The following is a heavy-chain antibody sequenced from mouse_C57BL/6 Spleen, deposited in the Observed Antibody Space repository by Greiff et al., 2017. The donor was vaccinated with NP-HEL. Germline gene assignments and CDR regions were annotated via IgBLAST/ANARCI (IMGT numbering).Heavy chain of an antibody. CDR2: IHPNSGST. CDR1: GYTFTSYW. Sequence: QVQLQQPGAELVKPGASVKLSCKASGYTFTSYWMHWVKQRPGQGLEWIGMIHPNSGSTNYNEKFKSKATLTVDKSSSTAYMQLSSLTSEDSAVYYCAGPYYYGSSYGAYWGQGTMVTVSA. J-gene: IGHJ3*01. CDR3: AGPYYYGSSYGAY. D-gene: IGHD1-1*01. V-gene: IGHV1-64*01.